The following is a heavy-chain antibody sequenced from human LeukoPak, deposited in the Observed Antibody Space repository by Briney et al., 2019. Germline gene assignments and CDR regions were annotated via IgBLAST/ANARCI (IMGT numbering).Heavy chain of an antibody. V-gene: IGHV3-30-3*01. D-gene: IGHD2-2*02. CDR3: ARDLCSSTSCYTNY. CDR1: GFTFSSYA. Sequence: GGSLRLSCAASGFTFSSYAIHWVRQAPGKGLEWVAVISYDGSNKYYADSVKGRFTISRDNSKNTLYLQMNSLRAEDTAVYYCARDLCSSTSCYTNYWGQGTLVTVSS. J-gene: IGHJ4*02. CDR2: ISYDGSNK.